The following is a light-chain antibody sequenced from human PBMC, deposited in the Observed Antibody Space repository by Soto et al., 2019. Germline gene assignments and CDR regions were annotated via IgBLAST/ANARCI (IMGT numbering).Light chain of an antibody. CDR2: GAS. Sequence: EIVLTQSPGTLSLSPGERATLSCRASQSVSSSYLAWYQQKPGQTPRLLIYGASNRATGIPDRFSGSGSGTDFTLTISRLEPEDFAVYYCQQYGRPLTFGGGTKVDI. V-gene: IGKV3-20*01. CDR3: QQYGRPLT. J-gene: IGKJ4*01. CDR1: QSVSSSY.